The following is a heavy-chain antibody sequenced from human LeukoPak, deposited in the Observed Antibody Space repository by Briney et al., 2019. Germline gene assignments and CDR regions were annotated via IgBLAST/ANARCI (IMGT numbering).Heavy chain of an antibody. V-gene: IGHV3-74*01. Sequence: GGSLRLSCAASGITFSGAWMHWVRPAPGKGLVWVSRINDDGSFRRYANSVKGRFTISRDNAKNTLFLQMDSLRAEDTAVYYCARVSGPGMNEYYHLWGQGTLVTVSS. CDR1: GITFSGAW. J-gene: IGHJ1*01. CDR3: ARVSGPGMNEYYHL. D-gene: IGHD3-10*01. CDR2: INDDGSFR.